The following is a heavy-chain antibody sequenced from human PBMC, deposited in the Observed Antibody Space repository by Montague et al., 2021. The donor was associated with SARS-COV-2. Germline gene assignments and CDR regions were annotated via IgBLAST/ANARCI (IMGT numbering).Heavy chain of an antibody. J-gene: IGHJ6*02. CDR1: GGSISSYY. CDR2: IYYSGST. CDR3: ARLARGEDYGFWSGSHEYPHYYYGMDV. Sequence: SETLSLTCTVSGGSISSYYWSWIRQPPGKGLEWIGYIYYSGSTNYNPSLKSRVTISVDTDKNQISLKLSSVTAADTAVYYCARLARGEDYGFWSGSHEYPHYYYGMDVWGQGTPVPVSS. V-gene: IGHV4-59*08. D-gene: IGHD3-3*01.